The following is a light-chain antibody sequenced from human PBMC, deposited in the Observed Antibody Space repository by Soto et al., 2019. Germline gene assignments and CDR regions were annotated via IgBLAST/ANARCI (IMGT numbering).Light chain of an antibody. CDR2: GAS. CDR1: QRIANY. CDR3: QQTYTTPHT. V-gene: IGKV1-39*01. Sequence: DIQMTQSPSSLSASVGDRVTITCRASQRIANYLNWYQQRPGKAPKLLISGASTLQSAVPSRFSGGGSGTDFTLTIRTLQPEDFATYYCQQTYTTPHTFGQGTKLEIK. J-gene: IGKJ2*01.